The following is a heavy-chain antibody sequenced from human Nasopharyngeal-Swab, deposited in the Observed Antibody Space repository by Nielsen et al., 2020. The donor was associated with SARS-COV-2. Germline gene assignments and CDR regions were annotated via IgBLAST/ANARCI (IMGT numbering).Heavy chain of an antibody. D-gene: IGHD6-6*01. J-gene: IGHJ6*02. CDR1: GGSISSGDYY. CDR3: ARGWIAARPHYYYYYGMDV. V-gene: IGHV4-30-4*08. CDR2: IYYSGST. Sequence: SETLSLTCTVSGGSISSGDYYWSWIRQPPGKGLEWIGYIYYSGSTYYNPSLKSRVTISVDTSKNQFSLKLSSVTAADTAVYYCARGWIAARPHYYYYYGMDVWGQGTTVTVSS.